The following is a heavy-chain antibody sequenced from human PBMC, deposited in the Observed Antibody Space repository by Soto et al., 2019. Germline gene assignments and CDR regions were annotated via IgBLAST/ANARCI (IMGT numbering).Heavy chain of an antibody. CDR3: ARAQFYSGSGNYNNLMFDA. V-gene: IGHV4-30-2*01. D-gene: IGHD3-10*01. J-gene: IGHJ5*02. CDR2: MYHSGTF. CDR1: GGSIGGVGYS. Sequence: PSETLSLTCAVSGGSIGGVGYSWSWIRQPPGGGLEWIGYMYHSGTFLKSPSLKARLTMSLDMSKNQFSLTLNSMTAADTAVYYCARAQFYSGSGNYNNLMFDAWGQGIQVTVSS.